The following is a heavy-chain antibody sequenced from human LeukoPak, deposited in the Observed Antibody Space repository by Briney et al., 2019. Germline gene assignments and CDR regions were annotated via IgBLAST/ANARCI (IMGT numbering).Heavy chain of an antibody. CDR2: IYTSGST. D-gene: IGHD6-19*01. V-gene: IGHV4-4*07. Sequence: KPSETLSLTCTVSGSSISSYYWSWIRQPAGKGLEWIGRIYTSGSTNYNPSLKSRVTMSVDTSKNQFSLKLSSVTAADTAVYYCARSYIAVAVCRFDPWGQGTLVTVSS. J-gene: IGHJ5*02. CDR1: GSSISSYY. CDR3: ARSYIAVAVCRFDP.